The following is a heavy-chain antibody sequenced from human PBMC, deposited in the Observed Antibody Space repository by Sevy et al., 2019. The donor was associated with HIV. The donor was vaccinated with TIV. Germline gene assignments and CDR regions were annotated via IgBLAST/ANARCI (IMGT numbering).Heavy chain of an antibody. D-gene: IGHD6-13*01. V-gene: IGHV3-21*01. Sequence: GGSLRLSCAASGFTFSSYSMNWVRQAPGKGLEWVSSISGLNNYIYYADSVKGRFTISRDNAKNSLYLQMNSLRAEDTAVYYCATEGDSWLPFDYWGQGTLVTVSS. CDR2: ISGLNNYI. J-gene: IGHJ4*02. CDR1: GFTFSSYS. CDR3: ATEGDSWLPFDY.